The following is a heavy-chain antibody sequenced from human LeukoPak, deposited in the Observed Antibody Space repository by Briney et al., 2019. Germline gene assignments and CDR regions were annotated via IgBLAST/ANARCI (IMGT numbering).Heavy chain of an antibody. V-gene: IGHV4-39*02. D-gene: IGHD2-15*01. J-gene: IGHJ3*01. CDR1: GGSITSSNYY. CDR2: IYYSGNT. CDR3: ANLRLRRPFDV. Sequence: PSETLSLTCSVSGGSITSSNYYWGWIRQPPGKGLEWIWTIYYSGNTYYNPSLKRRVTISIDTSKKNFSLNLRSVTAADTAMYYCANLRLRRPFDVWGPGTMVIVSS.